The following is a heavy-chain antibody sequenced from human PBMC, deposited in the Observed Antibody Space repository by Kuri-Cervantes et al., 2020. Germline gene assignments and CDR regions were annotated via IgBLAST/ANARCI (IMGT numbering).Heavy chain of an antibody. D-gene: IGHD2-15*01. CDR2: IYYSGST. V-gene: IGHV4-39*01. CDR3: ARQGYCSGGSCTLGMDV. J-gene: IGHJ6*02. Sequence: SETLSLTCTVSGGSISSSSYYWGWIRQPPGKGLEWTGSIYYSGSTYCNPSLKSRVTISVDKSKNQFSLKLSPVTAADTAVYYCARQGYCSGGSCTLGMDVWGQGTTVTVSS. CDR1: GGSISSSSYY.